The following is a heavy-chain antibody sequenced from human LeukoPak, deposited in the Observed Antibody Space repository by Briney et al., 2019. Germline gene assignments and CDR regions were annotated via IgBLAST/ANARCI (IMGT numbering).Heavy chain of an antibody. V-gene: IGHV3-7*01. J-gene: IGHJ6*02. CDR3: ARDENGHKYKDGMDV. CDR2: IKQDGSEK. CDR1: GFTFSSYW. D-gene: IGHD1-14*01. Sequence: GGSLRLSCAASGFTFSSYWMSWVRQAPGKGLEWVANIKQDGSEKYYVDSVKGRFTISRDNAKNSLYLQMNSLRVEDTAVYFCARDENGHKYKDGMDVWGRGATVTVSS.